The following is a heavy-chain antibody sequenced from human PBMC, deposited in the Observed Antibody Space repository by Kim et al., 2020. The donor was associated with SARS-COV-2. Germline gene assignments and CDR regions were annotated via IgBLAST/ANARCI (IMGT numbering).Heavy chain of an antibody. D-gene: IGHD6-19*01. Sequence: SQTLSLTCAISGDSVSRNGVVWNWIRQSPSRGLEWLGRTYYRSKWHYDYAGSLRSRININADTSKNHFSLQLNSVTPDDTAVYYCARVLIYSSSEFQGSDWFDPWGQGTLVTVSS. CDR3: ARVLIYSSSEFQGSDWFDP. CDR1: GDSVSRNGVV. J-gene: IGHJ5*02. CDR2: TYYRSKWHY. V-gene: IGHV6-1*01.